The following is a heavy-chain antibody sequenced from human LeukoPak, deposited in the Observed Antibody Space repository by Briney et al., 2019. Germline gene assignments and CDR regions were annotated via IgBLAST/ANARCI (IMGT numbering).Heavy chain of an antibody. Sequence: PGGSLRLSCAASGCSFSGYFMTWVRQAPGKGLEWIAFISSDGNSKYYADSVRGRFTISRDNAKNSLYLQMNSLRAEDTAVYYCARETRWDFDYWGQGALVSVSS. CDR1: GCSFSGYF. V-gene: IGHV3-11*04. CDR2: ISSDGNSK. J-gene: IGHJ4*02. D-gene: IGHD5-24*01. CDR3: ARETRWDFDY.